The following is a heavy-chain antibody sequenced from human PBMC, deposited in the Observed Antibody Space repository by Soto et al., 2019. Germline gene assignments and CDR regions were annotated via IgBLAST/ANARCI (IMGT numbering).Heavy chain of an antibody. CDR1: GFTFSGYA. CDR3: ARGAPPDY. V-gene: IGHV3-30-3*01. Sequence: QVQLVESGGGVVQPGRSLRLSCAASGFTFSGYAMYWVRQAPGKGLEWVAVISYDGNNKYYADSVKGRFTISRDNSKNTLYLQMNSLRAEDTAVYFCARGAPPDYWGQGTLVTVSS. J-gene: IGHJ4*02. CDR2: ISYDGNNK.